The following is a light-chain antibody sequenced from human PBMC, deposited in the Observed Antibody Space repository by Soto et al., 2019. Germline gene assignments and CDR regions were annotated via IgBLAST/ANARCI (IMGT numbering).Light chain of an antibody. CDR3: SSYTTSGTPV. CDR1: SSDVGGYNY. V-gene: IGLV2-14*01. J-gene: IGLJ3*02. Sequence: QSALTQPASVSGSPGQTITISCTGTSSDVGGYNYLSWYQQHPGKAPKVMIYEVSNRPSGVSNCFSGSKSGNTASLTISGIQAEDEADYFCSSYTTSGTPVFGGGTKLTVL. CDR2: EVS.